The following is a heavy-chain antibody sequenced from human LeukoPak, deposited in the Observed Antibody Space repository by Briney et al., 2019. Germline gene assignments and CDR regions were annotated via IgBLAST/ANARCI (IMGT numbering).Heavy chain of an antibody. CDR3: ARDPWTRGQQLDY. CDR2: ISSSSSYI. CDR1: GFTFSSYA. J-gene: IGHJ4*02. D-gene: IGHD6-13*01. Sequence: GGSLRLSCAASGFTFSSYAMSWVRQAPGKGLEWVSSISSSSSYIYYADSVKGRFTISRDNAKNSLYLQMNSLRAEDTAVYYCARDPWTRGQQLDYWGQGTLVTVSS. V-gene: IGHV3-21*01.